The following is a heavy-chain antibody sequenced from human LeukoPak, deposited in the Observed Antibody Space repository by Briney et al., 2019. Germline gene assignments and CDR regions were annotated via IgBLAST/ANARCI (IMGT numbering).Heavy chain of an antibody. CDR2: TDSDRSGS. D-gene: IGHD4-23*01. J-gene: IGHJ4*02. Sequence: GGSLRLSCAASGFPLSSHWMHWVRQAPGKGLVWVSRTDSDRSGSSNADSVKGRITISTDDAENTMYLKMNSLRADDTAVYYCARIFGGNSFPDYYSDYWGQGTVVTVSS. V-gene: IGHV3-74*01. CDR3: ARIFGGNSFPDYYSDY. CDR1: GFPLSSHW.